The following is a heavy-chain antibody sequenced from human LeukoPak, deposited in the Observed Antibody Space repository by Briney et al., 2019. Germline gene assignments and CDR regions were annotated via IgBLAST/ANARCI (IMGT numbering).Heavy chain of an antibody. CDR3: ARNYDSSGGDY. CDR2: ISSSGSTI. V-gene: IGHV3-48*02. D-gene: IGHD3-22*01. J-gene: IGHJ4*02. CDR1: GITFSSYS. Sequence: GGSLRLSCGASGITFSSYSMKWVRQAPGKGLEWISYISSSGSTIYYSDSVKGRFTISRDNAKNSLYLRMNTLRDEDTAVYYCARNYDSSGGDYWGQGTLVTVSS.